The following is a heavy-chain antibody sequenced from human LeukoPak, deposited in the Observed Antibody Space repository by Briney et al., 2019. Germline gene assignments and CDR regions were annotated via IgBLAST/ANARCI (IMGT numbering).Heavy chain of an antibody. D-gene: IGHD3-3*01. V-gene: IGHV4-34*01. CDR2: INHSGST. J-gene: IGHJ6*03. CDR1: GGSFSGYY. Sequence: SETLFLTCAVYGGSFSGYYWSWIRQPPGKGLEWIGEINHSGSTNYNPSLKSRVTISVDTSKNQFSLKLSSVTAADTAVYYCARDSARAYDSRYYYMDVWGKGTTVTVSS. CDR3: ARDSARAYDSRYYYMDV.